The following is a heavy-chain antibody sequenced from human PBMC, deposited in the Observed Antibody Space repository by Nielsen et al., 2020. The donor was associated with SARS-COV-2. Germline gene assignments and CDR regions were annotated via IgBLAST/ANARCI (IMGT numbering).Heavy chain of an antibody. CDR3: ANSFLYGDRGMDV. D-gene: IGHD4-17*01. CDR2: ISWNSGSI. CDR1: GFTFDDYA. V-gene: IGHV3-9*01. J-gene: IGHJ6*02. Sequence: SLEISCAASGFTFDDYAMHWVRQAPGKGLEWVSGISWNSGSIGYADSVKGRFTISRDNAKNSLYLQMNSLRAEDTALYYCANSFLYGDRGMDVWGQGTTVTVSS.